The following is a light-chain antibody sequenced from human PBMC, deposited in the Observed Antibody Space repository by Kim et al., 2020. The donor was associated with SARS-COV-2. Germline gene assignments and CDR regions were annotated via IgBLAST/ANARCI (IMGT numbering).Light chain of an antibody. J-gene: IGLJ3*02. V-gene: IGLV3-19*01. Sequence: ALGQTVRITCHGDSLRSYYASWYLQKPGQAPVLVIYGKNNRPSGIPDRFSGSSSGNTASLTITGAQAEDEADYYWNSRDSSGNHWVFGGGTQLTVL. CDR2: GKN. CDR1: SLRSYY. CDR3: NSRDSSGNHWV.